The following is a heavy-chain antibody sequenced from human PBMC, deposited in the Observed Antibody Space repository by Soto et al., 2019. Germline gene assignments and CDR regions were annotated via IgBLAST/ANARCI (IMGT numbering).Heavy chain of an antibody. CDR3: ARDSSSWSEAEY. D-gene: IGHD6-13*01. CDR2: INHSGST. Sequence: QVQLQQWGAGLLKPSETLSLTCAVYGGSFSGYYWSWIRQPPGKGLEWIGEINHSGSTNYNPALKKRXXIXVXXSKNQFSLKLSYVTAADTAVYYCARDSSSWSEAEYWGQGTLVTVSS. CDR1: GGSFSGYY. V-gene: IGHV4-34*01. J-gene: IGHJ4*02.